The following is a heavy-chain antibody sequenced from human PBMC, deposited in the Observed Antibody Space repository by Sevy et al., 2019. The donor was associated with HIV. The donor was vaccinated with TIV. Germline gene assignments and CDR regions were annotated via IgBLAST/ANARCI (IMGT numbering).Heavy chain of an antibody. D-gene: IGHD3-22*01. CDR1: GFTFSSYW. V-gene: IGHV3-74*01. CDR3: ARGIHYYDSSGYYQLDY. CDR2: INSDGSST. Sequence: GGSLRLSCAASGFTFSSYWMQWVRQAPGKGLVWVSRINSDGSSTSYADSVKGRFTISRDNAKNTLYLQMNSLRAEDTAVYYCARGIHYYDSSGYYQLDYWGQGTLVTVSS. J-gene: IGHJ4*02.